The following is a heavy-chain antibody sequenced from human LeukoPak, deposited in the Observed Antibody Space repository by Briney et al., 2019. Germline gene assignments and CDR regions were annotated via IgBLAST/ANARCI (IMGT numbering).Heavy chain of an antibody. CDR1: GGSISSYY. J-gene: IGHJ4*02. D-gene: IGHD5-18*01. Sequence: SETLSLTCTVSGGSISSYYWSWIRQPPGEGLEWIGYIYYSGSTNYNPSLKSRVTISVDTSKNQFSLKLSSVTAADTAVYYCSRLRGYSYGYGDYWGQGTLVTVSS. V-gene: IGHV4-59*01. CDR3: SRLRGYSYGYGDY. CDR2: IYYSGST.